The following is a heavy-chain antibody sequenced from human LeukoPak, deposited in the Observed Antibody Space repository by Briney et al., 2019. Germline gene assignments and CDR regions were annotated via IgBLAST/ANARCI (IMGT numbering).Heavy chain of an antibody. D-gene: IGHD1-1*01. CDR2: IYPGDSDT. Sequence: WESLKISCKGSGYSFTSYWIGWVRQMPGKGLEWMGIIYPGDSDTRYSPSFQGQVTISADKSISTAYLQWSSLKASDTAMYYCARQYNWNVRYAFDIWGQGTMATVSS. J-gene: IGHJ3*02. CDR1: GYSFTSYW. V-gene: IGHV5-51*01. CDR3: ARQYNWNVRYAFDI.